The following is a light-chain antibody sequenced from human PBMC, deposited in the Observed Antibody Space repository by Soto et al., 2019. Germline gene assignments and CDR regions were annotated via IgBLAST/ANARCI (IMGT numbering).Light chain of an antibody. J-gene: IGKJ2*01. Sequence: EMVWTKSPGTLSLSPGERATLSCRASQSVSSSYLAWYQQKPGQAPRLIIYCASDRATGIPDRFSGSGSGTDFTLTISRLEPEDFAVYYCQQYGSSPYTFGQGTKLEIK. CDR1: QSVSSSY. V-gene: IGKV3-20*01. CDR3: QQYGSSPYT. CDR2: CAS.